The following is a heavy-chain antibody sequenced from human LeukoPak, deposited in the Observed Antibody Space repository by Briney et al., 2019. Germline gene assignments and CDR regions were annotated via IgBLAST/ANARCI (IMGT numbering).Heavy chain of an antibody. Sequence: GGSLRLSCAASGFTFSTYAMSWVRQAPGKGLEWVSTISDNGGRSFYADSVKRRFTISRDNSKSTLYLQMNSLRAEDTAVYYCAKGRDGYNSDFDYWGQGTLVTVSS. CDR1: GFTFSTYA. CDR2: ISDNGGRS. J-gene: IGHJ4*02. D-gene: IGHD5-24*01. V-gene: IGHV3-23*01. CDR3: AKGRDGYNSDFDY.